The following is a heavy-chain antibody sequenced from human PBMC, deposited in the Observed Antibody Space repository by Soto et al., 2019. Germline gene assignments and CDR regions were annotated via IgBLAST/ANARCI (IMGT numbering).Heavy chain of an antibody. V-gene: IGHV5-51*01. J-gene: IGHJ6*02. CDR3: ARLPSNILKGFFYGMDV. CDR1: GYSFTSYW. D-gene: IGHD3-3*02. CDR2: IYPGDSDT. Sequence: PGESLKISCKGSGYSFTSYWIGWVRQMPGKGLEWMGIIYPGDSDTRYSPSFQGQVTISADKSISTAYLQWSSLKASDTAMYYCARLPSNILKGFFYGMDVWGQGTTVTVSS.